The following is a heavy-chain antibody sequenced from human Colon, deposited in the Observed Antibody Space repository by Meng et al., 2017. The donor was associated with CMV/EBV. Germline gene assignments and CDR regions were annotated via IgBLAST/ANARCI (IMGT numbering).Heavy chain of an antibody. Sequence: GESLKISCAASGFNFRNYEMNWVRQAPGKGLEWISYISGTTNTVYYADSVKGRFTISRDNSKNTVYLRMNSLRAEDTAVYYCTKGLQYSDFWAVDSWGQGTLVTVSS. J-gene: IGHJ4*02. D-gene: IGHD3-3*01. CDR1: GFNFRNYE. V-gene: IGHV3-48*01. CDR3: TKGLQYSDFWAVDS. CDR2: ISGTTNTV.